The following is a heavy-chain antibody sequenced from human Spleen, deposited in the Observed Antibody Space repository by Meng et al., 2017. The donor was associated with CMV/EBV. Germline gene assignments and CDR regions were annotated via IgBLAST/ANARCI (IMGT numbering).Heavy chain of an antibody. J-gene: IGHJ6*02. CDR2: IIPVLGTA. CDR3: ARDYYDSGSYYYLGYYGMDV. CDR1: GYTFTGYY. V-gene: IGHV1-69*16. Sequence: SVKVSCKAAGYTFTGYYVHWVRQAPGQGLEWMGGIIPVLGTAHYAQKFQGRVTIMTDESTSSVTMELSSLRSEDTAVYYCARDYYDSGSYYYLGYYGMDVWGQGTTVTVSS. D-gene: IGHD3-22*01.